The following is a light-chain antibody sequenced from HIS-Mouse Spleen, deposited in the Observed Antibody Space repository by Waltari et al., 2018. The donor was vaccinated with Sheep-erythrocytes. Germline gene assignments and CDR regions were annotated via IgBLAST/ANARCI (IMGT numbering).Light chain of an antibody. CDR3: CSYAGSYNHV. J-gene: IGLJ1*01. V-gene: IGLV2-11*01. CDR2: DVS. Sequence: QSALTQPRSVFGSPGQSVTISCTGTSRYVGCFHFVSWYQQRPGKAPKLMIYDVSKRPSGVPDRFSGSKSGNTASLTISGLQAEDEADYYCCSYAGSYNHVFATGTKVTVL. CDR1: SRYVGCFHF.